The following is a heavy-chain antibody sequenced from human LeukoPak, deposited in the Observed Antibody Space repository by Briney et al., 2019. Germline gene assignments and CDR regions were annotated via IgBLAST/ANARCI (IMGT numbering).Heavy chain of an antibody. CDR1: GYTFTGYY. V-gene: IGHV1-2*02. J-gene: IGHJ2*01. CDR3: ARDVPQWPADWYFDL. D-gene: IGHD6-19*01. CDR2: INPNSGGT. Sequence: GPVKVSCKASGYTFTGYYLHWVRQAPGQGLEWMGWINPNSGGTNYAQKFQGRVTMTRDTSTSTAYMELRSLRSDDTAVYYCARDVPQWPADWYFDLWGRGTLVTVSS.